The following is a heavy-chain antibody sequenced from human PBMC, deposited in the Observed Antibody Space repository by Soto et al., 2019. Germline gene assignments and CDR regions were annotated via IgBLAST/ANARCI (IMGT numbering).Heavy chain of an antibody. CDR1: GGTFSSYA. CDR2: IIPIFGTA. Sequence: SVKVSCKASGGTFSSYAISWVRQAPGQGLEWMGGIIPIFGTANYAQKFQGRVTITADESTSTAYMELSSLRSEDTAVYYCARSRIVVVVAATRYYYYGMDVWGQGTTVTVSS. V-gene: IGHV1-69*13. CDR3: ARSRIVVVVAATRYYYYGMDV. J-gene: IGHJ6*02. D-gene: IGHD2-15*01.